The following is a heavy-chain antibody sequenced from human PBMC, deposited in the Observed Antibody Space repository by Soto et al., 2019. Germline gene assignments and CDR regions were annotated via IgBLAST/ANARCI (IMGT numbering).Heavy chain of an antibody. J-gene: IGHJ4*02. CDR3: VRTSHYGSGTWNFDF. D-gene: IGHD3-10*01. V-gene: IGHV3-72*01. CDR1: GFPLSDNY. Sequence: HPGGSLRLSCAGSGFPLSDNYMDWVRQAPGKGLEWVGRTRNKANRYTTEYAASVKGRFTVSRDESMNSLHLQMNSLKTEDTAVYYCVRTSHYGSGTWNFDFWGQGTVVTVSS. CDR2: TRNKANRYTT.